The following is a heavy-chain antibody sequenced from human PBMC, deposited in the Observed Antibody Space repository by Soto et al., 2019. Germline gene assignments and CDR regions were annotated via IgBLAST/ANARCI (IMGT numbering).Heavy chain of an antibody. J-gene: IGHJ4*02. CDR2: ISYDGTNK. D-gene: IGHD1-26*01. Sequence: QVRLVESGGGVVQPGRSLRLSCAAAGVNFSNHAMHWVRQTPGKGLEWVAAISYDGTNKYYADSVKGRFTIFRDNSKNTVYLPMNSLRAGDTAIYYCARDQNPSGSYRGIFDYWGRGTLVTVSS. CDR3: ARDQNPSGSYRGIFDY. V-gene: IGHV3-30-3*01. CDR1: GVNFSNHA.